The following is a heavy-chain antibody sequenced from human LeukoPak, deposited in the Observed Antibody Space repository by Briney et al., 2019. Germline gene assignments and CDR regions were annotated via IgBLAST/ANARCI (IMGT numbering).Heavy chain of an antibody. CDR3: ARYSPIIAAAGLGFDP. J-gene: IGHJ5*02. Sequence: SETLSLTCTVSGGSISSYYWSWIRQPPGKGLEWIGYIYYSGSTNYNPSLKSRVTISVDTSKNQFSLKLSSVTAADTAVYYCARYSPIIAAAGLGFDPWGQETLVTVSS. CDR1: GGSISSYY. D-gene: IGHD6-13*01. V-gene: IGHV4-59*08. CDR2: IYYSGST.